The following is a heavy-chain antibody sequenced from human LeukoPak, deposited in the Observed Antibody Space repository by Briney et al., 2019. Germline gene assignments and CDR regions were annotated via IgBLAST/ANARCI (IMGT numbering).Heavy chain of an antibody. CDR3: ATPPVGDSYYYDSSA. CDR1: GFTVSSNY. Sequence: GGSLRLSCAASGFTVSSNYMSWVRQAPGKGLEWVSVIYSGGSTYYADSVKGRFTISRDNSKNTLYLQMNSLRAEDTAVYYCATPPVGDSYYYDSSAWGQGTLVTVSS. CDR2: IYSGGST. V-gene: IGHV3-66*01. J-gene: IGHJ5*02. D-gene: IGHD3-22*01.